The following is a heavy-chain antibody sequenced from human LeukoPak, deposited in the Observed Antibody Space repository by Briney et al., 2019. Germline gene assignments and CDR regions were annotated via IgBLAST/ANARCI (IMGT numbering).Heavy chain of an antibody. D-gene: IGHD4-17*01. CDR3: ARGGDYGDYFDY. V-gene: IGHV3-48*03. CDR1: GFTFSTYE. J-gene: IGHJ4*02. CDR2: ISGSGTTI. Sequence: TGGSLRLSCAASGFTFSTYEMNWVRQAPGKGLEWVSFISGSGTTIYYADSVQGRFTVSRDNTENSLSLQMNSLRAEDTALYYCARGGDYGDYFDYWGQGTLVTVSS.